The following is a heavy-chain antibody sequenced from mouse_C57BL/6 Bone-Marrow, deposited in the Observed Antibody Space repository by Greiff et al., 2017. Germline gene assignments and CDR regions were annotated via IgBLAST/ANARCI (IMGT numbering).Heavy chain of an antibody. J-gene: IGHJ2*01. CDR2: IDPSDSET. D-gene: IGHD1-1*01. V-gene: IGHV1-52*01. CDR1: GYTFTSYW. Sequence: QVQLQQPGAELVRPGSSVKLSCKASGYTFTSYWMHWVKQRPIQGLEWIGNIDPSDSETHYNQKFKDKAILTVDKSSSTAYMQLSSLTSEDSAVYYCARGGNYGSSYHCDYWGQGTTLTVSS. CDR3: ARGGNYGSSYHCDY.